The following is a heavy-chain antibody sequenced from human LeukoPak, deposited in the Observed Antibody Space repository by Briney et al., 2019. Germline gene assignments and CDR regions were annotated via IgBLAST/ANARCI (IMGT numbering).Heavy chain of an antibody. Sequence: SETLSLTCTDSGDSISSSSYYWGWIRQPPGEGLEWIGSIYYSGSTYYNPSLKSRVTISVHTSKNQFSLKLSSVTAADTAVYYCARPPYTNGMDVWGQGTTVTVSS. D-gene: IGHD2-2*02. CDR2: IYYSGST. CDR3: ARPPYTNGMDV. J-gene: IGHJ6*02. V-gene: IGHV4-39*01. CDR1: GDSISSSSYY.